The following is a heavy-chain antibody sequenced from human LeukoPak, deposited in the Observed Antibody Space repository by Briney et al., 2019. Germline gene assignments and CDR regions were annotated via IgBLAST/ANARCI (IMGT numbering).Heavy chain of an antibody. CDR1: GFTFSSYS. CDR2: ISSSSSYI. J-gene: IGHJ4*02. D-gene: IGHD1-26*01. Sequence: GGSLRLSCAASGFTFSSYSMNWVRQAPGKGLEWVSSISSSSSYIYYADSVKGRCTISRDNAKNSLYLQMNSLRAEDTAVYYCASDNSGSYSHFDYWGQGTLVTVSS. V-gene: IGHV3-21*01. CDR3: ASDNSGSYSHFDY.